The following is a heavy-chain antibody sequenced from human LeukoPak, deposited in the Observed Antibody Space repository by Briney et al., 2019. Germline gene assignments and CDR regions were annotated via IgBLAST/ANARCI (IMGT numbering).Heavy chain of an antibody. CDR1: GFTFSSYG. V-gene: IGHV3-30*02. D-gene: IGHD1-26*01. J-gene: IGHJ4*02. Sequence: GGSLRLSCAASGFTFSSYGMHWVRQAPGKGLEWVAFIRYDGSNKYYADSVKGRFTISRDNSKNTLYLQMNSLRAEDTAVYYCGSGSYLSSLPTFGGQGTLVTVSS. CDR3: GSGSYLSSLPTF. CDR2: IRYDGSNK.